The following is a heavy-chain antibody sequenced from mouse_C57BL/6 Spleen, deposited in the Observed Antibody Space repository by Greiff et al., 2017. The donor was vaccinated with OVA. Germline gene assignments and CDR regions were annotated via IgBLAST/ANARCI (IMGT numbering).Heavy chain of an antibody. CDR3: ARALYVDY. CDR1: GFTFSSYA. V-gene: IGHV5-4*01. J-gene: IGHJ2*01. Sequence: EVQLVESGGGLVKPGGSLKLSCAASGFTFSSYAMSWVRQTPEKRLEWVATISDGGSYTYYPDNVKGRFTISRDNAKNNLYLQMSHLKSEDTAMYYCARALYVDYWGQGTTLTVSS. CDR2: ISDGGSYT.